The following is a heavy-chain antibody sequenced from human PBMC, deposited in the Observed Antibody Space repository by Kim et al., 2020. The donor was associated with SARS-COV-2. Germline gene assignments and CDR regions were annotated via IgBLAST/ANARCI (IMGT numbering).Heavy chain of an antibody. J-gene: IGHJ6*02. D-gene: IGHD3-3*01. V-gene: IGHV1-46*01. CDR2: INPSGGST. Sequence: ASVKVSCKASGYTFTSYYMHWVRQAPGQGLEWMGIINPSGGSTSYAQKFQGRVTMTRDTSTSTVYMELSSLRSEDTAVYYCARDGAYAIFGVVNQRGNYYGMDVWGQGTTVTVSS. CDR3: ARDGAYAIFGVVNQRGNYYGMDV. CDR1: GYTFTSYY.